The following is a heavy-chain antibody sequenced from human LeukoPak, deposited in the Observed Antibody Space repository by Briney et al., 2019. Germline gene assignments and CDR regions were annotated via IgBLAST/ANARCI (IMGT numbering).Heavy chain of an antibody. CDR2: IRTEAYGGTT. CDR3: ARLSRAYYGMDV. CDR1: EFTSGDYP. V-gene: IGHV3-49*04. J-gene: IGHJ6*02. Sequence: PGGSLRLSCTASEFTSGDYPMSWVRQAPGKGLEWVGFIRTEAYGGTTEYAASVKGRFTISRDDSKSIVYLQMNSLKIEDRGVYHCARLSRAYYGMDVWGQGTTVTVSS.